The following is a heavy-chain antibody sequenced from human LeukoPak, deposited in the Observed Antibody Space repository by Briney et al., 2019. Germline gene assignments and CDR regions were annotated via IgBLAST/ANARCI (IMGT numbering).Heavy chain of an antibody. CDR2: IYYSGST. V-gene: IGHV4-59*12. J-gene: IGHJ4*02. D-gene: IGHD6-19*01. CDR3: AREIAVAGTKDFDY. Sequence: SETLSLTCTVSGGSISRYYWSWIRQPPGKGLEYIGYIYYSGSTNYNPSLKSRVTISVDTSKNQFSLKLSSVTAADTAVYYCAREIAVAGTKDFDYWGQGTLVTVSS. CDR1: GGSISRYY.